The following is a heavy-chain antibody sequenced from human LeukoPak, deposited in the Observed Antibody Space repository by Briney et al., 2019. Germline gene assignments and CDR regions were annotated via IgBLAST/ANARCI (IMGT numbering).Heavy chain of an antibody. Sequence: PGRSLRLSCAASGFTFSSYDMHWVRQAPGKGLEWVAVIWYDGSNKYYADSVKGRFTISRDNSKNTLYLQMNSLRAEDTAVYYCARDKLGRTVVLYYWGQGTLVTVSS. J-gene: IGHJ4*02. CDR3: ARDKLGRTVVLYY. V-gene: IGHV3-33*01. D-gene: IGHD4-23*01. CDR2: IWYDGSNK. CDR1: GFTFSSYD.